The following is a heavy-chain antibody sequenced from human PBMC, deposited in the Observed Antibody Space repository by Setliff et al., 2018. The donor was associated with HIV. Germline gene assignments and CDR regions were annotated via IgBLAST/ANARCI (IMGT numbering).Heavy chain of an antibody. CDR3: ARDRSNWNYGKNYMDV. D-gene: IGHD1-7*01. J-gene: IGHJ6*03. Sequence: SETLSLTCAVYGGSVSGYYWSWIRQPPGRRLEWIGEIDHSGSTNYNPSLKSRVTISVDTSKNQFSLKLSSVTAADTAVYYCARDRSNWNYGKNYMDVWGKGTTVTVSS. CDR1: GGSVSGYY. V-gene: IGHV4-34*01. CDR2: IDHSGST.